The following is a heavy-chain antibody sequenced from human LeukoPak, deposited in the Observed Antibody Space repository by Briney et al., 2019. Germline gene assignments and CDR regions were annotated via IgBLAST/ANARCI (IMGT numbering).Heavy chain of an antibody. CDR3: AHGGGSYGDV. V-gene: IGHV1-2*06. Sequence: ASMKVSCEVYGYTFTGYYMHWVRQAPGQGLEWMGRNDPNGGGTHYAQKFQGRVTMARDTSISTSYMELTELRSDDTAVYYCAHGGGSYGDVWGQGTMVTVSS. J-gene: IGHJ3*01. CDR1: GYTFTGYY. D-gene: IGHD1-26*01. CDR2: NDPNGGGT.